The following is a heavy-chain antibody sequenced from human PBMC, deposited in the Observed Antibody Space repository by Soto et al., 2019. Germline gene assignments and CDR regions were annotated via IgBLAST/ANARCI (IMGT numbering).Heavy chain of an antibody. Sequence: QVQLVESGGGVVQPGRSLRLSCAASGFPFTTYGMHWVREGPGKGLEWVAVISYDGSTKYNAASVKGRFTISRDNSMSALYLQMTTLRPEDTALSCRVGGQYFVDARGQGTLVTVSS. V-gene: IGHV3-30*03. CDR2: ISYDGSTK. CDR1: GFPFTTYG. CDR3: VGGQYFVDA. J-gene: IGHJ5*02. D-gene: IGHD3-10*01.